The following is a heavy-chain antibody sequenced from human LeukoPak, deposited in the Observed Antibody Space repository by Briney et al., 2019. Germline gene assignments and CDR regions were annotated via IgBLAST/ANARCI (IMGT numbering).Heavy chain of an antibody. Sequence: PGGSLRLSCAASGFTFSGYGMHWVRQAPGKGLEWVAVISYDGSNKYYADSVKGRFTISRDNSKNTLYLQMNSLRAEDTAVYYCAKTREDCSSTSCYHLYYYYYGMDVWGQGTTVTVSS. J-gene: IGHJ6*02. CDR3: AKTREDCSSTSCYHLYYYYYGMDV. D-gene: IGHD2-2*01. V-gene: IGHV3-30*18. CDR2: ISYDGSNK. CDR1: GFTFSGYG.